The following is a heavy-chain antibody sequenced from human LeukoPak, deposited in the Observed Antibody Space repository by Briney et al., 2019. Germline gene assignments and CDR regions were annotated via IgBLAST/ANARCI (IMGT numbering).Heavy chain of an antibody. D-gene: IGHD6-13*01. V-gene: IGHV4-59*12. CDR2: IYYSGST. J-gene: IGHJ5*02. CDR1: GGSISSYY. CDR3: ARSRGSSSWYGFRWFDP. Sequence: SETLSLTCTVSGGSISSYYWSWIRQPPGKGLEWIGYIYYSGSTNYNPSLKSRVTVSVDTSKNQFSLKLSSVTAADTAVYYCARSRGSSSWYGFRWFDPWGQGTLVTVSS.